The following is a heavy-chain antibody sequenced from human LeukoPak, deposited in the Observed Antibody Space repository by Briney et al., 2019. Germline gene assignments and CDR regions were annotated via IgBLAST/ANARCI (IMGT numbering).Heavy chain of an antibody. CDR1: GFTFSSYG. D-gene: IGHD3-10*01. V-gene: IGHV3-33*01. Sequence: PGRSLRLSCAASGFTFSSYGMHWVRQAPGEGLEWVAVIWYDGSNKYYADSVKGRFTISRDNSKNTLYLQMNSLRAEDTAVYYCARKVHYYGSGSSYGMDVWGKGTTVTVSS. J-gene: IGHJ6*04. CDR2: IWYDGSNK. CDR3: ARKVHYYGSGSSYGMDV.